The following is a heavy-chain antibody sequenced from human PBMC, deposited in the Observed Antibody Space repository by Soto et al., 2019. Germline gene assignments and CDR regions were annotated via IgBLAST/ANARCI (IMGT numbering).Heavy chain of an antibody. D-gene: IGHD4-4*01. V-gene: IGHV1-69*06. J-gene: IGHJ4*02. Sequence: SVKVSCKASGGTFSSYAISWVRQAPGQGLEWMGGIIPIFGTANYAQKFQGRVTITADKSTSTAYMELSSLRSEDTAVYYCARATDYSQSNFDYWGQGTLVTVSS. CDR3: ARATDYSQSNFDY. CDR2: IIPIFGTA. CDR1: GGTFSSYA.